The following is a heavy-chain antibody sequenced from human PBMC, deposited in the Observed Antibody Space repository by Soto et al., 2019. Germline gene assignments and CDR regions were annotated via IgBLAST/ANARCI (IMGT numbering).Heavy chain of an antibody. CDR3: ARGGYCSSTSCSGRRGMDV. CDR1: GYSFTSYW. J-gene: IGHJ6*02. Sequence: GESLKISCKGSGYSFTSYWIGWVRQMPGKGLEWMGIIYPGDSDTRYSPSFQGQVTISADKSISTAYLQWSSLKASDTAMYYCARGGYCSSTSCSGRRGMDVWGQGTTVTVSS. V-gene: IGHV5-51*01. CDR2: IYPGDSDT. D-gene: IGHD2-2*01.